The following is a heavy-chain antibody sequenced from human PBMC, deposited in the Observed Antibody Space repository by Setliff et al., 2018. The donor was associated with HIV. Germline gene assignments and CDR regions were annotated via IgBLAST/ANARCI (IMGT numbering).Heavy chain of an antibody. J-gene: IGHJ4*02. D-gene: IGHD3-10*01. Sequence: ASVKVSCKASGDTFSNSLVTWVRQAPGQGLEWMGMITPRDGRTNYEQKFQGRVTMTRDTSTTTVYMELSSLTSEDTAIYYCARDFGGRWTFDYWGQGTLVTVSS. CDR3: ARDFGGRWTFDY. CDR2: ITPRDGRT. CDR1: GDTFSNSL. V-gene: IGHV1-46*01.